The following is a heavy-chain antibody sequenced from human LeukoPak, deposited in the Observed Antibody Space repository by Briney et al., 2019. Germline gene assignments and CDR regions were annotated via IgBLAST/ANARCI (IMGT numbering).Heavy chain of an antibody. CDR1: GYTFTSYY. V-gene: IGHV1-46*01. CDR3: ARAYCGGDCYLNWFDP. D-gene: IGHD2-21*02. J-gene: IGHJ5*02. CDR2: INPSGGST. Sequence: ASVKVSCKASGYTFTSYYMHWVRQAPGQGLEWMGIINPSGGSTSYAQKFQGRVTMTRDMSTSTVYMELSSLRSEDTAVYYCARAYCGGDCYLNWFDPWGQGTLVTVSS.